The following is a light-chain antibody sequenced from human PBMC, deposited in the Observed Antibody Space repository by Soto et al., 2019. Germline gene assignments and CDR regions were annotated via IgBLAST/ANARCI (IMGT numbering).Light chain of an antibody. J-gene: IGLJ3*02. Sequence: QSALTQPASVSGSPGQWITISCTGTSSDVGGYNYVSWYQQHPGKAPKLMIYDVSNRPSGVSNRFSGFKSGNTASLTISGLQAEDEADYYCSSYTSSSTLSGWVFGGGTKLTVL. CDR1: SSDVGGYNY. V-gene: IGLV2-14*01. CDR3: SSYTSSSTLSGWV. CDR2: DVS.